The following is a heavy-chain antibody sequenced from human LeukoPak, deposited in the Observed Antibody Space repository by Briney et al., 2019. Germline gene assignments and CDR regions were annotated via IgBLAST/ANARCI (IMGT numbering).Heavy chain of an antibody. Sequence: GASVKVSCKDSGYTFTSYDINWVRQATGQGLEWMGWRYPNSGNTGYAQKLQGRVTMTRNTSISTAYMELSSLRSEDTAVYYCAIRKYCSSTSCYFDAFDIWGQGTMVTVSS. CDR3: AIRKYCSSTSCYFDAFDI. CDR2: RYPNSGNT. J-gene: IGHJ3*02. D-gene: IGHD2-2*01. CDR1: GYTFTSYD. V-gene: IGHV1-8*01.